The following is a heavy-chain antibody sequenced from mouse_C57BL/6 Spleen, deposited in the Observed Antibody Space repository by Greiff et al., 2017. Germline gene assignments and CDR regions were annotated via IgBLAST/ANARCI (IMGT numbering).Heavy chain of an antibody. D-gene: IGHD2-2*01. CDR3: TRGYGYDRTWFAY. CDR2: IDPETGGT. J-gene: IGHJ3*01. Sequence: QVQLQQSGAELVRPGASVTLSCKASGYTFTDYEMHWVKQTPVHGLEWIGAIDPETGGTAYNQKFKGKAILTADKSSSTAYMELRSLTSEDSAVYYCTRGYGYDRTWFAYWGQGTLVTVSA. V-gene: IGHV1-15*01. CDR1: GYTFTDYE.